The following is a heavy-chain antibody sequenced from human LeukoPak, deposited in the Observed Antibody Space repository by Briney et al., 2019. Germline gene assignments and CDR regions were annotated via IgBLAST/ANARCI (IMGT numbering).Heavy chain of an antibody. V-gene: IGHV3-74*01. CDR2: VNSDGSTT. J-gene: IGHJ4*02. D-gene: IGHD6-13*01. CDR1: GXPFSNYW. CDR3: ARGYYSSSRFDS. Sequence: GGSLRLSCAASGXPFSNYWMHWVRQAPGKGLVWVSRVNSDGSTTSYADSVKGRFTISRYNAENTLYMRMNSLRPEDTAVYYCARGYYSSSRFDSWGQGTLVTVSS.